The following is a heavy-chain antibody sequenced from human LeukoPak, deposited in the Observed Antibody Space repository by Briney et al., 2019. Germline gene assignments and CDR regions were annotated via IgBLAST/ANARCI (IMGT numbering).Heavy chain of an antibody. J-gene: IGHJ4*02. V-gene: IGHV1-69*13. Sequence: ASVKVSCKASGGTFSSYAISWVRQAPGQGLEWVGGIIPIFGTANYAQKFQGRVTITADESTSTAYMELSSLRSEDTAVYYCARDRAYYDSSGYYFDYWGQGTLVTVSS. D-gene: IGHD3-22*01. CDR3: ARDRAYYDSSGYYFDY. CDR1: GGTFSSYA. CDR2: IIPIFGTA.